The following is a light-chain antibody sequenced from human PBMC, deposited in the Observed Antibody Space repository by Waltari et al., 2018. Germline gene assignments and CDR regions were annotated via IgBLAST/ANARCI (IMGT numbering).Light chain of an antibody. CDR1: SSDVGFYNY. J-gene: IGLJ3*02. Sequence: QSALTQPASVSGSPGQSITISCTGTSSDVGFYNYVSWYQQHPGKAPKLIIYDVSERPSGVSGRFSGSKSGNPASLTISGLQAEDEADYYCNSYTGSSSWVFGGGTKLAVL. CDR3: NSYTGSSSWV. V-gene: IGLV2-14*01. CDR2: DVS.